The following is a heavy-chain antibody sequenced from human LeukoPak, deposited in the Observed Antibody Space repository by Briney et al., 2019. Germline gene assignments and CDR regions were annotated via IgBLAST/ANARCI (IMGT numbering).Heavy chain of an antibody. D-gene: IGHD6-13*01. CDR3: ARGAAAAGYYYGMDV. J-gene: IGHJ6*02. CDR2: ISSSSSYM. V-gene: IGHV3-21*01. CDR1: GFTFSSYS. Sequence: GGSLRLSCAASGFTFSSYSMNWVRQAPGKGLEWVSSISSSSSYMYYADSVKGRFTISRDNAKNSLYLQMNSLRAEDTAVYYCARGAAAAGYYYGMDVWGQGTTVTVSS.